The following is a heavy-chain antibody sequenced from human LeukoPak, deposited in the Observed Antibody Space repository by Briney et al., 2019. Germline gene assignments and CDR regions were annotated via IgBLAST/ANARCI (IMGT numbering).Heavy chain of an antibody. D-gene: IGHD1-26*01. J-gene: IGHJ4*02. CDR2: IYYSGST. V-gene: IGHV4-59*12. CDR1: GGSISDYY. Sequence: SETLSLTCTVSGGSISDYYRGWIRQPPGKGLEWIGSIYYSGSTNYNPSLKSRVTISVDTSKNQFSLKLSSMTAADTAAYYCATLGSAREFDYWGQGTLVTVSS. CDR3: ATLGSAREFDY.